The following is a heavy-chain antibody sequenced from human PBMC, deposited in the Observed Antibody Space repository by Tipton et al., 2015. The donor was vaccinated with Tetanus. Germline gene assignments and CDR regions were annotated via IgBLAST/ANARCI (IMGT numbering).Heavy chain of an antibody. D-gene: IGHD6-6*01. V-gene: IGHV4-39*01. Sequence: TLSLTCTVSGGSISSSSYYWGWIRQPPGKGLEWIGSIYYSGSTYYNPSLKSRLTISGDTSKNHFSLKLSSVTAADTAVYYCARHVEQLVPYYYYYMDVWGEGTTVTVSS. CDR1: GGSISSSSYY. CDR2: IYYSGST. J-gene: IGHJ6*03. CDR3: ARHVEQLVPYYYYYMDV.